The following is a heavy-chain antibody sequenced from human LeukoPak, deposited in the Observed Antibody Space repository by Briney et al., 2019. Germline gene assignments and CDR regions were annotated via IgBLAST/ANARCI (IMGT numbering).Heavy chain of an antibody. CDR1: RGSIGSSSNY. V-gene: IGHV4-39*01. CDR2: VYYSGST. D-gene: IGHD2-8*01. Sequence: SETLSLTCTVSRGSIGSSSNYWGWIRQAPGKGLEWIGNVYYSGSTFYNPSLKSRVTISVDTSKNQFSLKLRSVTAADTAIYYCARASFNVVFGNWFDPWGQGTLVTLSS. CDR3: ARASFNVVFGNWFDP. J-gene: IGHJ5*02.